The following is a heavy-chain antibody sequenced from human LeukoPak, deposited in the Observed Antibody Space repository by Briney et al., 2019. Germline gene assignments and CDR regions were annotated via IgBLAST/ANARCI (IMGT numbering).Heavy chain of an antibody. D-gene: IGHD5-24*01. CDR1: GFTFSNYG. Sequence: GGSLRLSWAASGFTFSNYGMHWVRQAPGKGLEWVAFIRYDGSNKDYADSVKGRFTISRDNSKNTLYLQMNSLRAEDTAVYYCAKDGYNYSDYWGQGTLVTVSS. CDR2: IRYDGSNK. CDR3: AKDGYNYSDY. V-gene: IGHV3-30*02. J-gene: IGHJ4*02.